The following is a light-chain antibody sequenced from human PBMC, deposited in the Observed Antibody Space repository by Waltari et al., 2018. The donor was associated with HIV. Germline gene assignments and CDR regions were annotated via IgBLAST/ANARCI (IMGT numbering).Light chain of an antibody. CDR1: SSDVGSHNF. V-gene: IGLV2-23*02. CDR3: SSHVDFIEVM. CDR2: EVS. J-gene: IGLJ3*02. Sequence: QSALTQPASVFGSPGQSITISCTGSSSDVGSHNFVSWYQQHPGQAPKSIIYEVSKRPSGVSNRFSGSKSGNTASLTISGLQAEDEADYYCSSHVDFIEVMFGGGTKLTVL.